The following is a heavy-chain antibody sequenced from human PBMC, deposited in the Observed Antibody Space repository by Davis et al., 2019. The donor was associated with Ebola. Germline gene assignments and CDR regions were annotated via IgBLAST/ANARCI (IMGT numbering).Heavy chain of an antibody. CDR2: IYYSGST. CDR3: ASGQYYDSSGIYYYYYGMDV. CDR1: GGSISSGGYY. J-gene: IGHJ6*02. D-gene: IGHD3-22*01. Sequence: SETLSLTCTVSGGSISSGGYYWSWIRQHPGKGLEWIGYIYYSGSTYYNPSLKSRVTISVDTSKNQFSLKLSSVTAADTAVYYCASGQYYDSSGIYYYYYGMDVWGQGTTVTVSS. V-gene: IGHV4-31*03.